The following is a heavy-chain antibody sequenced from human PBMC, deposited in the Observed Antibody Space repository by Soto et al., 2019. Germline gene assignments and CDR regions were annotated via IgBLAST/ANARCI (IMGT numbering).Heavy chain of an antibody. J-gene: IGHJ6*02. CDR2: IYYSGST. V-gene: IGHV4-39*01. Sequence: SETLSLSCTVSGGSISSSRYYWGWIRQHPGKGLEWIGSIYYSGSTYYNPSLKSRVTISVDTSKNQFSLKLSSVTAADTAVYYCACIFSGGYGYGFYYYGMDVWGQGTTVT. CDR1: GGSISSSRYY. CDR3: ACIFSGGYGYGFYYYGMDV. D-gene: IGHD5-18*01.